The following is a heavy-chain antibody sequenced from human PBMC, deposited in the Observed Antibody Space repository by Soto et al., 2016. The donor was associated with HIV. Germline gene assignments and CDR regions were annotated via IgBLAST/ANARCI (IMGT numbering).Heavy chain of an antibody. CDR1: GFSFSSYT. CDR3: TREGYNWNTDYYYMDV. J-gene: IGHJ6*03. CDR2: ISGTSSNYI. D-gene: IGHD1-20*01. Sequence: EVQLVESGGGLVKPGGSLRLSCEASGFSFSSYTMNWVRQAPGKGLEWVSSISGTSSNYIYYADSLKGRFTISRDNAKNSLYLQMNSLRIEDTAVYYCTREGYNWNTDYYYMDVWGKGDHGHRLL. V-gene: IGHV3-21*06.